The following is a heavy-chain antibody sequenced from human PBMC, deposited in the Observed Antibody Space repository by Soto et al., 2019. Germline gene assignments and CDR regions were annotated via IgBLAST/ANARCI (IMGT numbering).Heavy chain of an antibody. D-gene: IGHD4-17*01. CDR3: ARDPDLYGDYTFDY. V-gene: IGHV3-30-3*01. CDR1: GFTFSSYA. J-gene: IGHJ4*02. Sequence: GGSLRLSCAASGFTFSSYAMHWVRQAPGKGLEWVAVISYDGSNKYYADSVKGRFTISRDNSKNTLYLQMNSLRAEDTAVYYCARDPDLYGDYTFDYWGQGTLVTVSS. CDR2: ISYDGSNK.